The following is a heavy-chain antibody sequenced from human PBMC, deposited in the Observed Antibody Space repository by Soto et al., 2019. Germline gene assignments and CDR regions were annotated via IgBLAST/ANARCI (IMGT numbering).Heavy chain of an antibody. Sequence: GASVKVSCKASGYTFTGYYMHWVRQAPGQGLEWMGWINPNSGGTNYAQKFQGWVTMTRDTSISTAYMELSRLRSDDTAVYYCARSQTHITTVTQYYFDYWGQGTLVTVSS. CDR1: GYTFTGYY. CDR3: ARSQTHITTVTQYYFDY. V-gene: IGHV1-2*04. J-gene: IGHJ4*02. CDR2: INPNSGGT. D-gene: IGHD4-4*01.